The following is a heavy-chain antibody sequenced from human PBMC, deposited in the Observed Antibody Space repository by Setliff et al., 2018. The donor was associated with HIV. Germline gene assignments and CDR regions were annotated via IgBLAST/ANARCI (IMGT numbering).Heavy chain of an antibody. V-gene: IGHV4-4*07. CDR3: VGGLRSRSQGHFDY. J-gene: IGHJ4*02. D-gene: IGHD5-12*01. Sequence: PSETLSLTCTVSGGSISTYYLTWIRQPAGKGLEWIGRIFARGSTNYNPSLKSRVTMSVDTSKNQFSLRLSSVTAADTAVYYCVGGLRSRSQGHFDYWGQGTLVTVSS. CDR2: IFARGST. CDR1: GGSISTYY.